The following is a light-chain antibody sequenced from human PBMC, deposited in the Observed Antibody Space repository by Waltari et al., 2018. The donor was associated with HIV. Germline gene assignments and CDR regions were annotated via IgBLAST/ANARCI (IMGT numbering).Light chain of an antibody. CDR2: FDD. CDR1: RSNIGKNA. Sequence: QSALTQPPSVSAAPRQRVTISCSGTRSNIGKNAVNWYRQFPGTTPTLLIYFDDLLSSGVSDRVSASKSDTSASLAISGRQSEDEADYYWAAWDDNLKAMLFGGGTRLTVL. CDR3: AAWDDNLKAML. J-gene: IGLJ3*02. V-gene: IGLV1-36*01.